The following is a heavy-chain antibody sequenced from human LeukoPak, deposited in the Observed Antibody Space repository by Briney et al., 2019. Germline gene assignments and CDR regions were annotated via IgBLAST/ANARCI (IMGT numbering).Heavy chain of an antibody. CDR2: ISAYNGNT. D-gene: IGHD6-13*01. J-gene: IGHJ5*02. V-gene: IGHV1-18*01. CDR3: ARSPVLIGSSNTENWFDP. CDR1: GYTFTSYG. Sequence: ASVKVSCKASGYTFTSYGISWVRQAPGQGLEWIGWISAYNGNTNYAQKLQGRVTMTTDTSTSTAYMELRSLRSDDTAVYYCARSPVLIGSSNTENWFDPWGQGTLVTVSS.